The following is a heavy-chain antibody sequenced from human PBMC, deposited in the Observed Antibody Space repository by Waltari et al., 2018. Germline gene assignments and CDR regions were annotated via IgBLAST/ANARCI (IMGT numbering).Heavy chain of an antibody. J-gene: IGHJ6*02. CDR1: GGTFSSYA. Sequence: QVQLVQSGAEVKKPGSSVKVSCKASGGTFSSYAISWVRQAPGQGLEWMGRIIPIFGTANYAHKCQGRVTITADKSTSTAYMELSSLRSEDTAVYYCASGYCSGGSCYSEKVDVWGQGTTVTVSS. CDR2: IIPIFGTA. CDR3: ASGYCSGGSCYSEKVDV. D-gene: IGHD2-15*01. V-gene: IGHV1-69*08.